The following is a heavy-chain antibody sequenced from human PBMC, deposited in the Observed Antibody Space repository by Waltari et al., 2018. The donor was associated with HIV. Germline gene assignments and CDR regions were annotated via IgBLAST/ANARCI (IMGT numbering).Heavy chain of an antibody. Sequence: QLQLQESGPGLVKPSETLSLICTVSGGSISSSSYYWGWIRQPPGKGLEWIGSIYYSGRPYYNPSLKSRVTISVDTSKNQFSLKLSSVTAADTAVYYCARPYSSSWYYFDYWGQGTLVTVSS. J-gene: IGHJ4*02. CDR3: ARPYSSSWYYFDY. V-gene: IGHV4-39*01. CDR2: IYYSGRP. D-gene: IGHD6-13*01. CDR1: GGSISSSSYY.